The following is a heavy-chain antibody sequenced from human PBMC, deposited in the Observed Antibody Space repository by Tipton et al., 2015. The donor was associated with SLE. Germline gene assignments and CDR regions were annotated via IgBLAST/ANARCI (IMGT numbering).Heavy chain of an antibody. Sequence: SLRLSCAASGFTFSSYSMNWVRQAPGKGLEWVSSISSSSSYIYYADSVKGRFTISRDNAKNSLYLQMNSLRAEDTAVYYCARDKGPDAFDIWGQGTMVTVSS. CDR3: ARDKGPDAFDI. CDR2: ISSSSSYI. J-gene: IGHJ3*02. CDR1: GFTFSSYS. V-gene: IGHV3-21*01.